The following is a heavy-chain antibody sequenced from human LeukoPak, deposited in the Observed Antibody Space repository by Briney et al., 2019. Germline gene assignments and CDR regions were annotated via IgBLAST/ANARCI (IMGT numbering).Heavy chain of an antibody. J-gene: IGHJ5*02. CDR1: GFTFSSYA. D-gene: IGHD4-17*01. CDR2: ISYDGSNQ. Sequence: GGSLRLSCAASGFTFSSYAMSWVRQAPGKGLEWVAVISYDGSNQYYADSVKGRFTISRDNSKNTLYPQMNSLRGADTAVYYCAKAHTVTTLYWFDPWGQGTLVTVSS. CDR3: AKAHTVTTLYWFDP. V-gene: IGHV3-30*18.